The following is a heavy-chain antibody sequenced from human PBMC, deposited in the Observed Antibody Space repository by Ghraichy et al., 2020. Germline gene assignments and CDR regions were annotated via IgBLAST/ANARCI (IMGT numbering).Heavy chain of an antibody. CDR1: GFTFSSYS. D-gene: IGHD2-2*01. V-gene: IGHV3-21*01. CDR3: AREGRSSTSCYDPECPPNYYYYGMDV. CDR2: ISSSSSYI. J-gene: IGHJ6*02. Sequence: GESLNISCAASGFTFSSYSMNWVRQAPGKGLEWVSSISSSSSYIYYADSVKGRFTISRDNAKNSLYLQMNSLRSEDTAVYYCAREGRSSTSCYDPECPPNYYYYGMDVWGQGTTVTVSS.